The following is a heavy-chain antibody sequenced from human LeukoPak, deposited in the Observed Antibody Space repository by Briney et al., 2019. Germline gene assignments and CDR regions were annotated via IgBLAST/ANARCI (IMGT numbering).Heavy chain of an antibody. CDR1: GYTFTDYY. CDR2: INPASGGT. CDR3: ARDGGEAVAGTDPFDY. D-gene: IGHD6-19*01. Sequence: GASVKVSCKASGYTFTDYYIHWVRQVPGQGFEWMAWINPASGGTNSAQKFQGRVTMTRDTSISTAYMELSRLRSDDTAVYYCARDGGEAVAGTDPFDYWGQGTLVTVSS. J-gene: IGHJ4*02. V-gene: IGHV1-2*02.